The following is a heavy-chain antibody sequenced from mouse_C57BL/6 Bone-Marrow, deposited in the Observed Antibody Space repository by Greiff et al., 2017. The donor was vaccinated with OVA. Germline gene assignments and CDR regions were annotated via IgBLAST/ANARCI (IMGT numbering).Heavy chain of an antibody. D-gene: IGHD1-1*01. CDR3: ARPTPYGSSLYYFDY. J-gene: IGHJ2*01. CDR2: INPGSGGT. CDR1: GYAFTNYL. V-gene: IGHV1-54*01. Sequence: QVQLKESGAELVRPGTSVKVSCKASGYAFTNYLIEWVKQRPGQGLEWIGVINPGSGGTNYNEKFKGKATLTADKSSSTAYMQLSSPTSEDSAVYFCARPTPYGSSLYYFDYWGQGTTLTVSS.